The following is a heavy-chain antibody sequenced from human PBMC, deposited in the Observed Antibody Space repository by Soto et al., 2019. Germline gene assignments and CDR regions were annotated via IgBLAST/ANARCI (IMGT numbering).Heavy chain of an antibody. J-gene: IGHJ4*02. Sequence: EVQLVESGGGLVQPGGSLRLSCAGSGFTFSNYWMHWVRQAPGKGLEWVSRIDHDGPTDYADSVRGRFTISRDNAENTLYLQMNSLRPEDTAVYYCVRDRHGDYWGQGPLVTVSS. CDR1: GFTFSNYW. CDR2: IDHDGPT. CDR3: VRDRHGDY. V-gene: IGHV3-74*01.